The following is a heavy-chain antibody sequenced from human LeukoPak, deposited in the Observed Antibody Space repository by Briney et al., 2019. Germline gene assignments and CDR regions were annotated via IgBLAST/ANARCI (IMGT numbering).Heavy chain of an antibody. CDR3: ARGRQDVNMILVVMAGVSYYLDV. V-gene: IGHV4-34*01. D-gene: IGHD3-22*01. J-gene: IGHJ6*03. CDR1: GGSFSDYY. Sequence: SETLSLTCAVYGGSFSDYYWTWIRQTPGKGLEWIGEMSPSGSSYYNPSLKSRVTISVDTSKNQFSLKLRSVTAADTAVYYCARGRQDVNMILVVMAGVSYYLDVWSKGTTVTVS. CDR2: MSPSGSS.